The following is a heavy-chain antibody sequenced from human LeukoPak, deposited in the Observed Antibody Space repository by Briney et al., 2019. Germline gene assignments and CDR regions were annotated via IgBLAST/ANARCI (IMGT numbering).Heavy chain of an antibody. CDR1: GYTFTSYG. J-gene: IGHJ4*02. Sequence: ASVKVSCKASGYTFTSYGISWVRQAPGQGLEWMGWISAYNGNTNYAQKLQGRVTMTTDTSTSTAYKELRSLRSEDTAIYYCARGEAAAVTSFDSWGQGTQATVSS. D-gene: IGHD6-13*01. CDR3: ARGEAAAVTSFDS. V-gene: IGHV1-18*01. CDR2: ISAYNGNT.